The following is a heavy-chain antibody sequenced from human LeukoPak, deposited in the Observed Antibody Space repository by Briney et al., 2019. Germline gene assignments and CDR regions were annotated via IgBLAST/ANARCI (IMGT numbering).Heavy chain of an antibody. Sequence: PGGSLRLSCAASGFTFSSCSMYWVRQAPGKGLEWVSSISGSSTGIYYADSVKGRFTISRDNAKNSLYLQMNSLRAEDTAVYYCARDLVAAAGTLFWWGQGTLVTVSS. CDR3: ARDLVAAAGTLFW. J-gene: IGHJ4*02. CDR1: GFTFSSCS. D-gene: IGHD6-13*01. CDR2: ISGSSTGI. V-gene: IGHV3-21*01.